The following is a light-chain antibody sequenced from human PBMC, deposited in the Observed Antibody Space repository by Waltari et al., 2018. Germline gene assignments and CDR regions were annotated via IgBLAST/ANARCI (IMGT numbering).Light chain of an antibody. CDR1: QSLSRSR. Sequence: EVVLTQSPGTLSLSPGERATLSCRASQSLSRSRLAWYQQKPGQAPRLLMYAASNRAAGIPDRFSGSGSRTDFSLTISRVEPEDFAFYYCQQYGSSVMYTFGQGTKLEIQ. CDR2: AAS. CDR3: QQYGSSVMYT. J-gene: IGKJ2*01. V-gene: IGKV3-20*01.